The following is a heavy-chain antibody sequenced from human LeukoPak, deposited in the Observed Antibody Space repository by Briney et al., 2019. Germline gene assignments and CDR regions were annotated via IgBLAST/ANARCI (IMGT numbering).Heavy chain of an antibody. Sequence: ASVKVSCKASGYTFTSYYMHWVRQAPGQGLEWMGIINPGGGSTSYAQKFQGRVTMTRDMSTSTVYMELSSLRSEDTAVYYCAGTMIVPDPTILDAFDIWGQGTMVTVSS. CDR3: AGTMIVPDPTILDAFDI. V-gene: IGHV1-46*01. J-gene: IGHJ3*02. CDR2: INPGGGST. CDR1: GYTFTSYY. D-gene: IGHD3-22*01.